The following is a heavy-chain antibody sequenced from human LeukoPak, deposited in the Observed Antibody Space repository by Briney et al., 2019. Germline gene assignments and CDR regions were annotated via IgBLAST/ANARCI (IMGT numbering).Heavy chain of an antibody. CDR2: IYENGGTT. J-gene: IGHJ3*01. CDR3: ARAPEGGAYDL. V-gene: IGHV3-23*01. CDR1: GFTFRSHA. D-gene: IGHD1-14*01. Sequence: PGGSLRLSCVVSGFTFRSHAMSWGRQAPEKGLKFFSGIYENGGTTYYADSVKGRFSISRDNSKNTLYQQMDSLRAEDTAVYYCARAPEGGAYDLWGHGTMVTVSS.